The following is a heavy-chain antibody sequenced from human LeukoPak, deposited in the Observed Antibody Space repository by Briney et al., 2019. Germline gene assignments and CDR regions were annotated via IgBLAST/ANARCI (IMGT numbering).Heavy chain of an antibody. CDR1: GGSISSYY. Sequence: PSETLSLTCTVSGGSISSYYWSWIRQPPGKGLEWIGYIYYSGSTNYNPSLKSRVTISVDTSKNQFSLKLSSVTAADTAVYYCARGSFYYDSSGYYPSGYYFDYWSQGTLVTVSS. CDR2: IYYSGST. D-gene: IGHD3-22*01. CDR3: ARGSFYYDSSGYYPSGYYFDY. V-gene: IGHV4-59*01. J-gene: IGHJ4*02.